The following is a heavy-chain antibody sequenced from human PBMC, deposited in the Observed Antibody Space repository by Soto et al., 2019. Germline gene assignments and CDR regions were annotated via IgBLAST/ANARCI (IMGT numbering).Heavy chain of an antibody. J-gene: IGHJ4*02. CDR1: GYSFTSYW. Sequence: PGESLKISCKGSGYSFTSYWISWVRQMPGKGLEWMGRIDPSDSYTNYSPSFQGHVTISADKSISTAYLQWSSLKASDTAMYYCARLPGGDPGLRYFDWLLDYWGQGTLVTVSS. CDR2: IDPSDSYT. V-gene: IGHV5-10-1*01. D-gene: IGHD3-9*01. CDR3: ARLPGGDPGLRYFDWLLDY.